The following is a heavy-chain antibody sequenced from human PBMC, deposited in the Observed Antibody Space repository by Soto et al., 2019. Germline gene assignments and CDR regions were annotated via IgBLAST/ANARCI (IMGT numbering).Heavy chain of an antibody. Sequence: GGSLRLSCAASGFTFSSYSMNWVRQAPGKGLEWVSSISSSSSYIYYADSVKGRFTISRDNAKNSLYFQMNSLRAEDTAVDYCARDYYGSGSYQDYTWYNWFDPWGQGTLVTVSS. V-gene: IGHV3-21*01. J-gene: IGHJ5*02. D-gene: IGHD3-10*01. CDR1: GFTFSSYS. CDR2: ISSSSSYI. CDR3: ARDYYGSGSYQDYTWYNWFDP.